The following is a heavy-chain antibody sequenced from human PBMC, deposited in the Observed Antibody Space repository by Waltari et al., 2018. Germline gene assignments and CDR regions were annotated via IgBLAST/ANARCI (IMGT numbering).Heavy chain of an antibody. Sequence: QVQLQESGPGLVKPSETLSLTCAVSGYPISSGYYWGWIRQPPGKGLEWIGSIYHSGSTYYNPSLKSRVTISVDTSKNQFSLKLSSVTAADTAVYYCAREETTHYFDYWGQGTLVTVSS. V-gene: IGHV4-38-2*02. J-gene: IGHJ4*02. CDR3: AREETTHYFDY. D-gene: IGHD1-1*01. CDR1: GYPISSGYY. CDR2: IYHSGST.